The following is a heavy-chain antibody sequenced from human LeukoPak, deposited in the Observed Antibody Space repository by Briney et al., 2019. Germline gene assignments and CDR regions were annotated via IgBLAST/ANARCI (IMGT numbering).Heavy chain of an antibody. J-gene: IGHJ5*02. V-gene: IGHV1-8*01. Sequence: GASVKVSCKASVYTFTSYDINWVRQATGQGREWMGWMNPNGGNTDYAQKVQGRLTITRNTSISTAYMALSSLRSEDTAVYYCARGRNLGWHARYNWFDPWGQGTLVTVSS. CDR1: VYTFTSYD. CDR2: MNPNGGNT. D-gene: IGHD3-3*01. CDR3: ARGRNLGWHARYNWFDP.